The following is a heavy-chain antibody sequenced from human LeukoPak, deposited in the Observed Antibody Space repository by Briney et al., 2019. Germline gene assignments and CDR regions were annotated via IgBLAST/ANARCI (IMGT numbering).Heavy chain of an antibody. J-gene: IGHJ5*02. D-gene: IGHD3-22*01. CDR1: GFTFSNAW. V-gene: IGHV3-15*07. CDR3: ATDFYDST. CDR2: IGSNSDGGTI. Sequence: GGSLRLSCATSGFTFSNAWMNWVRQAPGKGLEWVGRIGSNSDGGTIDYAAPVKGRFTLSRDDSKTTLYLQMNSLQTEDTAVYYCATDFYDSTWGQGTLVTVSS.